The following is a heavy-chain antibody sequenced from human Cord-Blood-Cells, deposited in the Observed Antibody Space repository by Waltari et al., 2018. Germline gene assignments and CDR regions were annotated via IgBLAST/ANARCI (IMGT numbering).Heavy chain of an antibody. Sequence: QVQLQQWGAGLLTPSETLSLTCAVHGGSFSGYYWSWIRQPPGKGREWIGEINHSGSTNYNPSLKSRVTISVDTSKNQFSLKLSSVTAADTAVYYCARGPGYYDFWRGSGFWYFDLWGRGTLVTVSS. D-gene: IGHD3-3*01. V-gene: IGHV4-34*01. CDR2: INHSGST. J-gene: IGHJ2*01. CDR1: GGSFSGYY. CDR3: ARGPGYYDFWRGSGFWYFDL.